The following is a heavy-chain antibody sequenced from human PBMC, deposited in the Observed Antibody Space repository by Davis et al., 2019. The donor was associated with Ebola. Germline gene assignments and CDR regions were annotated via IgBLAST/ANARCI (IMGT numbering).Heavy chain of an antibody. CDR3: AGPKGLWYYFDY. D-gene: IGHD5-18*01. V-gene: IGHV3-30*03. Sequence: GESLKISCAASGFTFTNYALHWVRQAPGKGLEWVAVISYDGSNKYYADSVKGRFTISRDNSKNTLYLQMNSLRAEDTAVYYCAGPKGLWYYFDYWGQGTLVTVSS. J-gene: IGHJ4*02. CDR1: GFTFTNYA. CDR2: ISYDGSNK.